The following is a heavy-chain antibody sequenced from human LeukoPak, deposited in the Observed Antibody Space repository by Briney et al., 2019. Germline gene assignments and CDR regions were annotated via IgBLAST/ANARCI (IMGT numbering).Heavy chain of an antibody. V-gene: IGHV3-7*01. CDR1: RFTFSNYW. CDR3: ATGRYCSSTSCSAHFDY. D-gene: IGHD2-2*01. CDR2: IKEDGSEK. Sequence: PGGSLRLSCAASRFTFSNYWMNWVRQAPGKGLEWVANIKEDGSEKYYVDSVKGRFTISRDNAKNSLDLQMNSLRAEDTAAYYCATGRYCSSTSCSAHFDYWGQGTLVTVSS. J-gene: IGHJ4*02.